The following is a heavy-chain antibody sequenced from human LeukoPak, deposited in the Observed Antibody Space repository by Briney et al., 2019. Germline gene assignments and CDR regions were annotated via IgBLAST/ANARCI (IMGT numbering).Heavy chain of an antibody. CDR1: GVSISSGSYY. Sequence: SQTLSLTCTVSGVSISSGSYYWSWLRQPAGKGLEWIVRIYTSGSTNYNPSLKRLVTISVDTSKNQFSLKLSSVTAADTAVYYCARGGDEGIVVVPAAGSGFDLWGQGTLVTVSS. D-gene: IGHD2-2*01. CDR3: ARGGDEGIVVVPAAGSGFDL. J-gene: IGHJ5*02. V-gene: IGHV4-61*02. CDR2: IYTSGST.